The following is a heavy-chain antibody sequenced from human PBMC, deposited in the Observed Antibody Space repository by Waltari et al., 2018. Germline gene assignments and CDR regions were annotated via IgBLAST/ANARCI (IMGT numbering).Heavy chain of an antibody. CDR2: IIPIFGTA. V-gene: IGHV1-69*08. J-gene: IGHJ6*02. CDR1: GGTFSSYA. Sequence: QVQLVQSGAEVKKPGSSVKVSCKASGGTFSSYAISWVRPAPGQGLEWMGRIIPIFGTANYAQKFQGRVTITADKSTSTAYMELSSLRSEDTAVYYCASLSSSDLYYYYGMDVWGQGTTVTVSS. CDR3: ASLSSSDLYYYYGMDV. D-gene: IGHD2-2*01.